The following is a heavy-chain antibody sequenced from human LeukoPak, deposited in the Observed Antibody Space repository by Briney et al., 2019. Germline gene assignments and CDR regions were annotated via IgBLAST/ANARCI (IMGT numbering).Heavy chain of an antibody. CDR2: IYHGSA. CDR3: AREGGRQWLVSGALDS. J-gene: IGHJ5*01. D-gene: IGHD6-19*01. CDR1: DDSVSSSRYY. V-gene: IGHV4-61*01. Sequence: SETLSLTCTVSDDSVSSSRYYWPWIRQPPGKGLEWIGYIYHGSATYNPSLESRVTLSMDTSKNQYSLKMTSVTAADTAVYYCAREGGRQWLVSGALDSWGQGTLVTVSS.